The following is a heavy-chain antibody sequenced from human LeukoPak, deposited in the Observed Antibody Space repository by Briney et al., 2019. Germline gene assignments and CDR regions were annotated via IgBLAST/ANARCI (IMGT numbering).Heavy chain of an antibody. Sequence: VASVKVSCKASGYTFTSYAMHWVRQAPGQRLEWMGWINAGNGNTKYSQKFQGRVTITRDTSASTAYMELSRLRSDDTAVYYCARENYDFWSGYYFNWFDPWGQGTLVTVSS. CDR1: GYTFTSYA. V-gene: IGHV1-3*01. CDR2: INAGNGNT. J-gene: IGHJ5*02. CDR3: ARENYDFWSGYYFNWFDP. D-gene: IGHD3-3*01.